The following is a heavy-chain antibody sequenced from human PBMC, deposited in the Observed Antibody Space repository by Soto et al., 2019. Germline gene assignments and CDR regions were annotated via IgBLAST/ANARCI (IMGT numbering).Heavy chain of an antibody. V-gene: IGHV5-51*01. J-gene: IGHJ6*02. CDR3: ARHGLRFLEWSEYYYGMDV. Sequence: PGKSLKISCKGSGYSFTSYWIGWVRQMPGKRLEWMGIIYPGDSDTRYSPSFQGQVTISADKSISTAYLQWSSLKASDTAMYYCARHGLRFLEWSEYYYGMDVWGQGTTVTVSS. D-gene: IGHD3-3*01. CDR2: IYPGDSDT. CDR1: GYSFTSYW.